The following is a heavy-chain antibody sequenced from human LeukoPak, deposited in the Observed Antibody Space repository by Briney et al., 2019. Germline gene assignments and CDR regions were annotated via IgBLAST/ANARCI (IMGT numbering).Heavy chain of an antibody. CDR2: ISYDGSNK. V-gene: IGHV3-30*18. Sequence: GGSLRLSCAASGFTFSSYGMHWVRQAPGKGLEWVAVISYDGSNKYYADSVKGRFTISRDNSKNTLYLQMNSLRAEDTAVYYCAKDSRYCSGGSCYSWFDPWGQGTLVTVSS. D-gene: IGHD2-15*01. J-gene: IGHJ5*02. CDR1: GFTFSSYG. CDR3: AKDSRYCSGGSCYSWFDP.